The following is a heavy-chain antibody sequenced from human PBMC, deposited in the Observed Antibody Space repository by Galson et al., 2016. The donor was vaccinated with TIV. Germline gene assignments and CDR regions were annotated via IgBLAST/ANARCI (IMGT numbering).Heavy chain of an antibody. D-gene: IGHD3-22*01. Sequence: PALVKPTQTLTLTCTFSGFSLTTSGVCVSWIRQPPGKALEWLARIDWDDDKNYSPFLKTRLTISKDTSKNQVVLTMTNMDPVDTATYYCARISGYYDSSGHYIPRSFDYWGQGNLVTVSS. CDR1: GFSLTTSGVC. J-gene: IGHJ4*02. CDR3: ARISGYYDSSGHYIPRSFDY. V-gene: IGHV2-70*11. CDR2: IDWDDDK.